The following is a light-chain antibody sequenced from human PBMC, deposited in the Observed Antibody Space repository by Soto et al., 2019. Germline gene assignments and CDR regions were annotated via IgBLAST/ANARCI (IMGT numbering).Light chain of an antibody. CDR3: LQHNSYPWT. CDR2: GAS. J-gene: IGKJ1*01. CDR1: QSVSSN. V-gene: IGKV3-15*01. Sequence: EIVMTQSPATLSVSPGERATLSCRASQSVSSNLAWYQQKPGQAPRLLIYGASTRATGIPARFSGSGSGTEFTLTISGLQPEDFATYYCLQHNSYPWTFGQGTKVDIK.